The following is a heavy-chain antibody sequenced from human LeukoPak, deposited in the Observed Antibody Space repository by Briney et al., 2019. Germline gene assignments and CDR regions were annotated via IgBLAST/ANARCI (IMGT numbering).Heavy chain of an antibody. J-gene: IGHJ4*02. Sequence: SETLSLTCAVYGGSFSGYYWSWIRQPPGKGLEWIGSIYYSGTTYSNPSLKSRVTISVDTSKNQLSLKLRSVTAADTAVYYCARQNDRSHDYWGQGTLVTVSS. D-gene: IGHD1-1*01. CDR1: GGSFSGYY. CDR2: IYYSGTT. V-gene: IGHV4-34*01. CDR3: ARQNDRSHDY.